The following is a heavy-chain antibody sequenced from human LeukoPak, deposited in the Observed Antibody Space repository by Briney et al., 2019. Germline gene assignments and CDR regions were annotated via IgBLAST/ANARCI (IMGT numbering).Heavy chain of an antibody. V-gene: IGHV3-48*01. CDR1: GFTFSSYS. D-gene: IGHD3-22*01. CDR2: ISSSSSTI. CDR3: AKDIKSSGYLTYYFDY. J-gene: IGHJ4*02. Sequence: GGSLRLSCAASGFTFSSYSMNWVRQAPGKGLEWVSYISSSSSTIYYADSVKGRFTISRDNAKNSLYLQMNSLRAEDTALYYCAKDIKSSGYLTYYFDYWGQGTLVTVSS.